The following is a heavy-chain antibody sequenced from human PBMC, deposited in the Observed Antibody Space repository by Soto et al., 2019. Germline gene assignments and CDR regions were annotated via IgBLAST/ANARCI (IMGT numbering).Heavy chain of an antibody. J-gene: IGHJ4*02. Sequence: XSVKSSLEASGYTFTSYGISWVRQAPGQGLEWMGWISAYNGNTNYAQKLQGRVTMATDTSTSTAYMELRSLRSDDTAVYYCARGGRSAMAHFDYWGQGTLVTVSS. V-gene: IGHV1-18*01. CDR1: GYTFTSYG. D-gene: IGHD5-18*01. CDR2: ISAYNGNT. CDR3: ARGGRSAMAHFDY.